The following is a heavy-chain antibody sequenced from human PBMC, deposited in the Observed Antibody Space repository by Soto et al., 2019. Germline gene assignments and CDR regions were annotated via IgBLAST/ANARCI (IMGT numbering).Heavy chain of an antibody. CDR1: GFTFSSYS. Sequence: EVQLVESGGGLVKPGGSLRLSCAASGFTFSSYSMNWVRQAPGKGLEWVSSISSSSSYIYYADSVKGRFTISRDNAKNSLYLQMNSLRAEDTAVYYCARDSPVAARTIWFDPWGQGTLVTVSS. CDR2: ISSSSSYI. CDR3: ARDSPVAARTIWFDP. D-gene: IGHD6-25*01. V-gene: IGHV3-21*01. J-gene: IGHJ5*02.